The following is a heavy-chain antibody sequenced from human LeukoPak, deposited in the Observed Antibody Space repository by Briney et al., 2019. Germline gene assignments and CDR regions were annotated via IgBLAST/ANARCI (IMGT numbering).Heavy chain of an antibody. Sequence: SHTLSLTCAISGDSVSSNSAAWNWIRQSPSRGLEWLGRTYYTSKWYNDYAVSVKSRITINPDTSKSQFSLQLNSVTPEDTAVYYCARDLWHIARYGHYMDVWGKGTTVTISS. D-gene: IGHD2-21*01. CDR2: TYYTSKWYN. CDR3: ARDLWHIARYGHYMDV. CDR1: GDSVSSNSAA. V-gene: IGHV6-1*01. J-gene: IGHJ6*03.